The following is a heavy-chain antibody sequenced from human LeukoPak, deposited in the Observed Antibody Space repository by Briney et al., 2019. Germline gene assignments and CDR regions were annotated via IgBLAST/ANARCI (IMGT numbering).Heavy chain of an antibody. CDR1: GFTFSSYS. CDR2: ISSSSSTI. D-gene: IGHD4-23*01. V-gene: IGHV3-48*01. J-gene: IGHJ4*02. CDR3: ARATVVKAPDY. Sequence: GGSLRLSCAASGFTFSSYSMNWVRQAPGKGLEWVSYISSSSSTIYYADSVKGRFTISRDNAKNSLYLQMNSLRAEDTAVYYCARATVVKAPDYWGQGILVTVSS.